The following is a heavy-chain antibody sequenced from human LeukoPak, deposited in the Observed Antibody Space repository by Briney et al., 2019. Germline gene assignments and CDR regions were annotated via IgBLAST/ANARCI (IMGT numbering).Heavy chain of an antibody. J-gene: IGHJ4*02. CDR2: IDTSGNT. V-gene: IGHV4-4*07. Sequence: SETLSLTCSISGDSISSYYWSWIRRPAGKGLEWIGRIDTSGNTNYSPSLKSRVTMSLDTSKKQFSLNLSSVTAADTAVYYCARGRWTSVTYYFDSWGQGTLVTVSS. D-gene: IGHD4-23*01. CDR1: GDSISSYY. CDR3: ARGRWTSVTYYFDS.